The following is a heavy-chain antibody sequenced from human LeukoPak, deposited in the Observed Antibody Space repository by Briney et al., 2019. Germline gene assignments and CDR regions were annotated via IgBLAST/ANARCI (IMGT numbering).Heavy chain of an antibody. D-gene: IGHD4-17*01. V-gene: IGHV3-23*01. CDR3: AKVGRVGTVTTYGY. J-gene: IGHJ4*02. Sequence: SGGSLRLSCAASGFTFSSYAMSWVRQAPGKGLEWVSAISGSGGSTYYADSVKGRFTISRDNSKNTLYLQMNSLRAEDTAVYYCAKVGRVGTVTTYGYWGQGTLVTVSS. CDR2: ISGSGGST. CDR1: GFTFSSYA.